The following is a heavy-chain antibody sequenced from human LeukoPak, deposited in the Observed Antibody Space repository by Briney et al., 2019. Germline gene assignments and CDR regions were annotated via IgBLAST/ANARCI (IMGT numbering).Heavy chain of an antibody. CDR1: GYTFTSYD. J-gene: IGHJ4*02. CDR3: ARVLITIFGVVIMTFDY. CDR2: TNPNSGNT. D-gene: IGHD3-3*01. Sequence: ASVKVSCKASGYTFTSYDINWVRRATGQGLEWMGYTNPNSGNTAYAQKLQGRVTMTTDTSTSTAYMELRSLRSDDTAVYYCARVLITIFGVVIMTFDYWGQGTLVTVSS. V-gene: IGHV1-8*01.